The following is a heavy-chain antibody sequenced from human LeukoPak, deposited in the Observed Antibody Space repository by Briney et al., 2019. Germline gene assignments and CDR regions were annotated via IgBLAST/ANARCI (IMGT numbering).Heavy chain of an antibody. CDR1: GFTFSSNW. D-gene: IGHD2-15*01. CDR2: IRQDGSDK. J-gene: IGHJ4*02. V-gene: IGHV3-7*01. CDR3: ARDRDCGDGGCYPHFDH. Sequence: GGSLRLSCAASGFTFSSNWMSWVRQAPGKGLEWVAYIRQDGSDKYYMDSVKGRFTISRDNAKNSLSLQMNSLRVEDTAVYYCARDRDCGDGGCYPHFDHWGQGVRVTVSS.